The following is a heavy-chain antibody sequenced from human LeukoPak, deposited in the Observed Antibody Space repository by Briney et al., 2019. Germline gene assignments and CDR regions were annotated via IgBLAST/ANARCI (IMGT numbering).Heavy chain of an antibody. CDR2: ISYDGSNK. D-gene: IGHD5-12*01. J-gene: IGHJ4*02. CDR3: ARGADIVATPRIQLWYEIDY. V-gene: IGHV3-30*04. Sequence: PGGSLRLSCAASGFTFSSYAMHWVRQAPGKGLEWVAVISYDGSNKYYADSVKGRFTISRDNSKNTLYLQMNSLRAEDTAVYYCARGADIVATPRIQLWYEIDYWGQGTLVTVSS. CDR1: GFTFSSYA.